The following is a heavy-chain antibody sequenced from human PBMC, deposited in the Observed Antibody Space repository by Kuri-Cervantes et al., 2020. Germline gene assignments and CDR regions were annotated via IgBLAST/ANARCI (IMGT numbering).Heavy chain of an antibody. Sequence: ASVKVSCKASGYTFTSYYMHWVRQAPGQGLEGTGIINPSGGSTSYAQKFQGRVTMTRDTSTSTVYMELSSLRSEDTAVYYCAREVATTFDYWGQGTLVTVSS. J-gene: IGHJ4*02. D-gene: IGHD5-12*01. CDR1: GYTFTSYY. V-gene: IGHV1-46*01. CDR3: AREVATTFDY. CDR2: INPSGGST.